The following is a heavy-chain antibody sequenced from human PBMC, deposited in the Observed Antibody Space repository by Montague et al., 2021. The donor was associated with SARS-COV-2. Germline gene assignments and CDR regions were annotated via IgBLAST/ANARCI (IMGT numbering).Heavy chain of an antibody. CDR2: IYYTETTYYNPAPISGTT. Sequence: SETLSLTCTLSGGSFSTTRNYWNWIRQPPGKGLEWFGTIYYTETTYYNPAPISGTTYYSPSLKSRVTISVDTSRNQVFLNLRSVTATDTAVYYCSKGGGIEVSDSRGQGTLVTVSS. CDR1: GGSFSTTRNY. D-gene: IGHD6-19*01. J-gene: IGHJ4*02. V-gene: IGHV4-39*01. CDR3: SKGGGIEVSDS.